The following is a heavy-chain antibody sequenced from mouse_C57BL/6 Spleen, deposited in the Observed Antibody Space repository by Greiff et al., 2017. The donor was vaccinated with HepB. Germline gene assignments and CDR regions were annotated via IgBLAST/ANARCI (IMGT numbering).Heavy chain of an antibody. CDR2: INPSNGGT. D-gene: IGHD1-1*01. CDR3: ARSNSYYYGRGAMDY. CDR1: GYTFTSYW. J-gene: IGHJ4*01. Sequence: QVQLKQPGTELVKPGASVKLSCKASGYTFTSYWMHWVKQRPGQGLEWIGNINPSNGGTNYNEKFKSKATLTVDKSSSTAYMQLSSLTSEDSAVYYCARSNSYYYGRGAMDYWGQGTSVTVSS. V-gene: IGHV1-53*01.